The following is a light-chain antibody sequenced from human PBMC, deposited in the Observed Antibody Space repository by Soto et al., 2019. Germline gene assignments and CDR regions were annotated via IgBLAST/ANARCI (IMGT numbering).Light chain of an antibody. CDR3: QSYDSSPHVV. Sequence: QSVLTQPPSVSGAPGQRVTISCTGSSSNIGAGYDVHWYQQLPGTAPKLLIYGNSNRPSGVPDRFSGSKSGTSASLAITGLQAEDAADYYCQSYDSSPHVVFGGGTKLTVL. CDR1: SSNIGAGYD. CDR2: GNS. V-gene: IGLV1-40*01. J-gene: IGLJ2*01.